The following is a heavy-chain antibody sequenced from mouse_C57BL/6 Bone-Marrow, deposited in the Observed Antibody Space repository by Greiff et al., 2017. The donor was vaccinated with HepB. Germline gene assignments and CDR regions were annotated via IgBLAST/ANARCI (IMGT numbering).Heavy chain of an antibody. J-gene: IGHJ3*01. V-gene: IGHV1-81*01. CDR1: GYTFTSYG. CDR3: ARALRVWFAY. CDR2: IYPRSGNT. Sequence: QVQLKESGAELARPGASVKLSCKASGYTFTSYGISWVKQRTGQGLEWIGEIYPRSGNTYYNEKFKGKATLTADKSSSTAYMELRSLTSEDSAVYFCARALRVWFAYWGQGALVTVSA.